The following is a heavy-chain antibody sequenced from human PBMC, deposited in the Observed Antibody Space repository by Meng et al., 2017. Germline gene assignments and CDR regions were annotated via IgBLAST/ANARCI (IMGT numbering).Heavy chain of an antibody. Sequence: QVQLQQRGAVFVNPLETLSLTCAVYGGSFSGYYWSWSRQPPGKGLEWIGEINHSGSTNYNPSLKSRVTISVDTSKNQFSLKLSSVTAADTAVYYCDRSSSRRPHDYWGQGTLVTVSS. CDR1: GGSFSGYY. D-gene: IGHD6-13*01. J-gene: IGHJ4*02. CDR3: DRSSSRRPHDY. V-gene: IGHV4-34*01. CDR2: INHSGST.